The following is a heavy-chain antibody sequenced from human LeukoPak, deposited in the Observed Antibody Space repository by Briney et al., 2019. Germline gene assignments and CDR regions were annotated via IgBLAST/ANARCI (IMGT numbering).Heavy chain of an antibody. CDR2: ISSSSSTI. CDR3: ARGHSSSGWSAPLCFDI. J-gene: IGHJ3*02. CDR1: GFTFSSYS. D-gene: IGHD6-19*01. V-gene: IGHV3-48*01. Sequence: GGSLRLSCAASGFTFSSYSMNWVRQAPGKGLEWVSYISSSSSTIYYADSVKGRFTISRDNAKNSLYLQMNSLRAEDTAVYYCARGHSSSGWSAPLCFDIWGQGTVVTVSS.